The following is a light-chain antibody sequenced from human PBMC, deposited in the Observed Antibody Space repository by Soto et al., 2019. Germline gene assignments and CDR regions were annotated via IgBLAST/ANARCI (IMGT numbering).Light chain of an antibody. CDR3: TSFARGSTLV. CDR1: TSDIGDYNY. V-gene: IGLV2-14*01. J-gene: IGLJ3*02. CDR2: LVS. Sequence: QSVLTQPASVSGSPGQSITISCTGTTSDIGDYNYVSWYQHLPDKVPKLIISLVSNRPSGVSNRFSGSKSGNTASLTISGLQAEDEADYYCTSFARGSTLVFGGGTKVTVL.